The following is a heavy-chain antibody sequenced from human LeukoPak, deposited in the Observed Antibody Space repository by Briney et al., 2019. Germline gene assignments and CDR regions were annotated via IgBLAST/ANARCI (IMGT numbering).Heavy chain of an antibody. CDR3: ARFRTWGDKAFDY. J-gene: IGHJ4*02. CDR1: GFTFSSYA. Sequence: GGSLRLSCSASGFTFSSYAMHWVRQAPGKGLEYVSAISPDGGNTYYADSVKGRFTISRDSAKNSLYLQMNSLRAEDTAVYYCARFRTWGDKAFDYWGQGTLVTVSS. V-gene: IGHV3-64*04. CDR2: ISPDGGNT. D-gene: IGHD2-21*02.